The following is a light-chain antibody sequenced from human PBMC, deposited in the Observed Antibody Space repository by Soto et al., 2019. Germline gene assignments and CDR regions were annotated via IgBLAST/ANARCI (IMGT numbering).Light chain of an antibody. CDR1: SSNIGAGYD. CDR3: QSFDTNLRGSV. V-gene: IGLV1-40*01. CDR2: GNN. Sequence: QSVLTHPPSVSGAPGQRVTIAFSGTSSNIGAGYDVHWYHQLPGTAPKLLIFGNNNRPSGVPARFSASRSGTSASLAITGLQAEDEADYYCQSFDTNLRGSVFGGGTKVTVL. J-gene: IGLJ3*02.